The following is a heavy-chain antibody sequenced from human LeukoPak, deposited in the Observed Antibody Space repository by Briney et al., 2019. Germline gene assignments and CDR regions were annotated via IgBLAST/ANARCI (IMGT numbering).Heavy chain of an antibody. J-gene: IGHJ4*02. CDR3: VTYGLMIFFRGIRYFDY. Sequence: GGSLRLSCEASGFTFNTYSMNWARQAPGRGLEWVSSIDSSGGYMFYADSVKGRFIISRDNAKDSLYLQMNSLKTEDTAVYYCVTYGLMIFFRGIRYFDYWGQGTLVTVSS. CDR2: IDSSGGYM. CDR1: GFTFNTYS. V-gene: IGHV3-21*03. D-gene: IGHD3-10*01.